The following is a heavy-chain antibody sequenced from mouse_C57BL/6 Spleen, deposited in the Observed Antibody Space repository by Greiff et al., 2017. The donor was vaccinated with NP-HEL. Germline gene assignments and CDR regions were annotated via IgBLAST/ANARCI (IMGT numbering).Heavy chain of an antibody. CDR3: ARWGLRLHYCVY. CDR2: IYPGDGDT. V-gene: IGHV1-80*01. CDR1: GYAFSSYW. Sequence: VQLQQSGAELVKPGASVKISCKASGYAFSSYWMNWVKQRPGKGLEWIGQIYPGDGDTNYNGKFKGKATLTADKSSSTAYMQLSSLTSEDSAVYFCARWGLRLHYCVYWGKGTTLTVSS. D-gene: IGHD2-2*01. J-gene: IGHJ2*01.